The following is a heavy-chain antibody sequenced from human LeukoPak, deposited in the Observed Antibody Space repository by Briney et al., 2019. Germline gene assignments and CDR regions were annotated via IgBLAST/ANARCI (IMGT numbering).Heavy chain of an antibody. CDR3: VTESAWLFDY. CDR1: GFTFSSYA. CDR2: ISGSGGST. J-gene: IGHJ4*02. V-gene: IGHV3-23*01. D-gene: IGHD5-12*01. Sequence: PGESLRLSCAASGFTFSSYAMSWVRQAPGKGLEWVSAISGSGGSTYYADSVKGRFTISRDNAKNALFLQVNSLRDEDTALYHCVTESAWLFDYWGQGTLVTVSS.